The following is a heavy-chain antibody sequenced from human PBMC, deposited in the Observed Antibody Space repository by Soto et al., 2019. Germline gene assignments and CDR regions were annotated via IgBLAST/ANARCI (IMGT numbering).Heavy chain of an antibody. CDR3: ARWGPRSRHFGSAISIEGSYYYGMDV. Sequence: PSETLSLTCTVSGGSISSYYWSWIRQPPGKGLEWIGYIYYSGSTNYNPSLKSRVTISVDTSKNQFSLKLSSVTAADTAVYYCARWGPRSRHFGSAISIEGSYYYGMDVWGQGTTVTVSS. J-gene: IGHJ6*02. CDR1: GGSISSYY. V-gene: IGHV4-59*01. D-gene: IGHD2-2*01. CDR2: IYYSGST.